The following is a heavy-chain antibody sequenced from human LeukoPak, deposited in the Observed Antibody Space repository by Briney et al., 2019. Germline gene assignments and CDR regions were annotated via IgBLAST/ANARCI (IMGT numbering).Heavy chain of an antibody. J-gene: IGHJ5*02. D-gene: IGHD3-22*01. CDR3: ARMSYYDSSGDNWFDP. Sequence: GGSLRLSCATSGFIFSNYWMSWVRQAPGKGLEWVANIKQDGSEKYYVDSVKGRFTISRDNSKNTLYLQMNSLRAEDTAVYYCARMSYYDSSGDNWFDPWGQGTLVTVSS. CDR1: GFIFSNYW. CDR2: IKQDGSEK. V-gene: IGHV3-7*03.